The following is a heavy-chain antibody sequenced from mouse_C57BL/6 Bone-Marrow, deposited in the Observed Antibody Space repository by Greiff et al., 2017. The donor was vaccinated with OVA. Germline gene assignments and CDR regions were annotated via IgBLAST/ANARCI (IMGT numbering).Heavy chain of an antibody. D-gene: IGHD1-1*01. CDR2: ITHSGET. V-gene: IGHV12-3*01. CDR1: GFPITSGYY. Sequence: VKVVESGPGLVKPSQSLFLTCSITGFPITSGYYWIWIRQSPGKPLEWMGYITHSGETFYNPSLQSPISITRETSKNQFFLQLNSVTTEDTAMYYCAGAIYYYRTVDVWGTGTTVTVSS. J-gene: IGHJ1*03. CDR3: AGAIYYYRTVDV.